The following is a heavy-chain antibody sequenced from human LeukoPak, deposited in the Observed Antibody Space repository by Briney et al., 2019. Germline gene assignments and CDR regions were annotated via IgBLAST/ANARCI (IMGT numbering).Heavy chain of an antibody. Sequence: PSETLSLTCAVYGGSFSGYYWSWIRQHPGKGLEWIGYIYYSGSTYYNPSLKSRVTISVDTSKNQFSLKLSSVTAADTAVYYCARGDDYGGKILDYWGQGTLVTVSS. CDR1: GGSFSGYY. J-gene: IGHJ4*02. CDR2: IYYSGST. CDR3: ARGDDYGGKILDY. V-gene: IGHV4-31*11. D-gene: IGHD4-23*01.